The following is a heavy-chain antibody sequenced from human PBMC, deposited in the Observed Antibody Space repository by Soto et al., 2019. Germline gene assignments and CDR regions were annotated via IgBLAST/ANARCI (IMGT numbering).Heavy chain of an antibody. CDR1: GASITSYC. Sequence: SETLSLTCSVSGASITSYCWSWIRQSAGEGLQWIGRVYARGATNYNPSLKSRVTISGDTSKNQFSLKLTSVTAADTAVYYCARSSGDDFFYYGMDVWGHGTTVTVSS. V-gene: IGHV4-59*10. CDR2: VYARGAT. J-gene: IGHJ6*02. D-gene: IGHD4-17*01. CDR3: ARSSGDDFFYYGMDV.